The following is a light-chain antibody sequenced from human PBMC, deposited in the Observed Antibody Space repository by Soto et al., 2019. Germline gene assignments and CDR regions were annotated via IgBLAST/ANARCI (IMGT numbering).Light chain of an antibody. V-gene: IGKV2-28*01. CDR1: QSLLHGNGYNY. J-gene: IGKJ4*01. CDR2: LGS. CDR3: MQALQTPLT. Sequence: DLVMTQSPLSLPVTPGEPASISCRSSQSLLHGNGYNYLDWYLQKPGQSPQLLIFLGSNRSSGVPDRFSGSASGTDFTLKISRVEAEDVGVYYCMQALQTPLTFGGGTKVEIK.